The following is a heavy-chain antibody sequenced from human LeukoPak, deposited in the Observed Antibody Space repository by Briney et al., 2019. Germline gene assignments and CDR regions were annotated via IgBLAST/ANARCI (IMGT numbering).Heavy chain of an antibody. D-gene: IGHD6-13*01. CDR1: GGSISSAADY. V-gene: IGHV4-39*01. J-gene: IGHJ5*02. CDR2: IYYTWTT. Sequence: SETLSLTCTVSGGSISSAADYWGWVRQPPAEGLGWIGRIYYTWTTYYSPSLQTRATLSLCTSKNQVVLNLTSVTATDTAVYFCATRPIAAGNNWFDPWGQGTLVTASS. CDR3: ATRPIAAGNNWFDP.